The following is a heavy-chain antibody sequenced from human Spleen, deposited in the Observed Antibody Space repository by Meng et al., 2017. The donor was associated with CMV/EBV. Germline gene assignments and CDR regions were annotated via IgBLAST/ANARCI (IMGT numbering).Heavy chain of an antibody. D-gene: IGHD6-13*01. Sequence: LTGSGPGLVKPSGTLSLTCTVSGGSISSSSYYWGWIRQPPGKGLEWIGSIYYSGSTYYNPSLKSRVTISVDTSKNQFSLKLSSVTAADTAVYYCARDRGAAAGGFDPWGQGTLVTVSS. CDR1: GGSISSSSYY. J-gene: IGHJ5*02. V-gene: IGHV4-39*07. CDR3: ARDRGAAAGGFDP. CDR2: IYYSGST.